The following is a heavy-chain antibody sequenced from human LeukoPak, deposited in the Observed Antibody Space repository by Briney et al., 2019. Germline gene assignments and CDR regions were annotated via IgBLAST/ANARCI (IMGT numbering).Heavy chain of an antibody. CDR2: MYYSGST. J-gene: IGHJ4*02. CDR1: GGSISSYY. V-gene: IGHV4-59*01. CDR3: ARLRRAGWLEYYFDH. Sequence: PSETLSLTCTVSGGSISSYYWSWIRQPPGKGLEWIGYMYYSGSTNYNPSLKSRVTISVDTSKNQFSLKLSSVTAADTAVYYCARLRRAGWLEYYFDHWGQGTLVTVSS. D-gene: IGHD6-19*01.